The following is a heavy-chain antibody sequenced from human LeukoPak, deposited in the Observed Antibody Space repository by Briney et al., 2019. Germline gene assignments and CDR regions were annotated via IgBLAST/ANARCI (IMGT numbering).Heavy chain of an antibody. D-gene: IGHD3-3*01. CDR1: GGSISSGGYY. Sequence: ETLSLTCTVSGGSISSGGYYWSWVRQAPGKWLEWVSVIYSGGSTYYADSVKGRFTISRDNSKNTLYLQMNSLRAEDTAVYYCAREEALGGMDVWGQGTTVTVSS. V-gene: IGHV3-53*01. J-gene: IGHJ6*02. CDR3: AREEALGGMDV. CDR2: IYSGGST.